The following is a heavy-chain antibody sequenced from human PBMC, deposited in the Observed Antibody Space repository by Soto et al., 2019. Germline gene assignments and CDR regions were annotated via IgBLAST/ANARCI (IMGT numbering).Heavy chain of an antibody. CDR3: ARASYDSEAAFDI. V-gene: IGHV4-31*01. J-gene: IGHJ3*02. Sequence: SETLSLTCTVSGGSISSGGYYWSWIRQHPGKGLEWIGYIYYSGSTYYNPSLKSLVTISVDPSKNQFSLKLSSVTAADTAVYYCARASYDSEAAFDIWGQGTMVTVSS. CDR1: GGSISSGGYY. D-gene: IGHD1-26*01. CDR2: IYYSGST.